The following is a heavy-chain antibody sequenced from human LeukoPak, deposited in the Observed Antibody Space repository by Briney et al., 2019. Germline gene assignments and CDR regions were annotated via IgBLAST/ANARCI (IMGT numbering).Heavy chain of an antibody. Sequence: SETLSLTCAVFGGSFSDYSWTWIRQTPGKGLEWIGEINHRGGTNYNPSLKSRVTISVDTSKNQFSLKLSSVTAADTAVYYCARSYCSSNSCYRSLDYWGQGTLVTVSS. CDR3: ARSYCSSNSCYRSLDY. D-gene: IGHD2-2*02. V-gene: IGHV4-34*01. J-gene: IGHJ4*02. CDR1: GGSFSDYS. CDR2: INHRGGT.